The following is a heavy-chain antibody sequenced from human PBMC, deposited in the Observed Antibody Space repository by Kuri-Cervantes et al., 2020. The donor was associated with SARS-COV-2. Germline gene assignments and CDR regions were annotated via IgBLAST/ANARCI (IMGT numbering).Heavy chain of an antibody. Sequence: SETLSLTCTVSGYSISSGYYWGWIRQPPGKGLEWIGSIYHSGITYYNPSLKSRVTISVDRSKNQFSLKLSSVTAADTAVYYCARSFSSWYPDYWGQGTLVTVSS. D-gene: IGHD6-13*01. J-gene: IGHJ4*02. CDR2: IYHSGIT. CDR1: GYSISSGYY. CDR3: ARSFSSWYPDY. V-gene: IGHV4-38-2*02.